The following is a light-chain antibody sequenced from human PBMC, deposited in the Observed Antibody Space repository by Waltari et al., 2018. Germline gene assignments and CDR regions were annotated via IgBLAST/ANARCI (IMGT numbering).Light chain of an antibody. CDR3: QQYNNWPPFT. V-gene: IGKV3-15*01. J-gene: IGKJ3*01. CDR1: QSVSSN. Sequence: EIVMTQSPATLSVSPGERATLSCRASQSVSSNLAWYQQKPGQAPRRLIYGASTRATGIPARVSGSGSGTEFTLTISSLQSEDFAVYYCQQYNNWPPFTFGPGTKVDIK. CDR2: GAS.